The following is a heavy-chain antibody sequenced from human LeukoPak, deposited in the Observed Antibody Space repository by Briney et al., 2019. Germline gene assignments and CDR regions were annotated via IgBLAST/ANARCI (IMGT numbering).Heavy chain of an antibody. J-gene: IGHJ5*02. D-gene: IGHD3-22*01. CDR3: AKAYYDSSGYRTGLYNWFDP. CDR2: INPSGGST. V-gene: IGHV1-46*01. CDR1: GYTFASYY. Sequence: ASVKVSCKASGYTFASYYMHWVRQAPGQGLEWMGIINPSGGSTSYAQKFQGRVTMTRDTSTSTVYMELSSLRSEDTAVYYCAKAYYDSSGYRTGLYNWFDPWGQGTLVTVSS.